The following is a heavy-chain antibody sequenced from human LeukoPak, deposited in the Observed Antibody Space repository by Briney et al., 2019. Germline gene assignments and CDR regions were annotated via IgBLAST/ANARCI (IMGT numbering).Heavy chain of an antibody. CDR2: IWYDGSNK. J-gene: IGHJ3*02. CDR1: GFTFSSYG. D-gene: IGHD3-16*01. V-gene: IGHV3-33*01. Sequence: PGRSLRLSCAASGFTFSSYGMHWVRQAPGKGLEWVAVIWYDGSNKYYADSVKGRFTISRDNAKNSLYLQMNSLRAEDTAVYYCARDRNVGDDALDIWGQGTMVTVSS. CDR3: ARDRNVGDDALDI.